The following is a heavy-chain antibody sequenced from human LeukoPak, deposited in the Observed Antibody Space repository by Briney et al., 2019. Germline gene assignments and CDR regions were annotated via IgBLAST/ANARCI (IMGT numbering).Heavy chain of an antibody. CDR2: VFYDVTP. Sequence: SETLSLTCFVSGDLISDTTYYWGWVRQPPGKGREWIARVFYDVTPYSNPSFKSRFTISVETSKNQFSLRLTSVTAADTPVYYCARHDPRIVIAPGTIHDWGQGALVTVSS. D-gene: IGHD2-2*02. CDR3: ARHDPRIVIAPGTIHD. J-gene: IGHJ4*02. CDR1: GDLISDTTYY. V-gene: IGHV4-39*01.